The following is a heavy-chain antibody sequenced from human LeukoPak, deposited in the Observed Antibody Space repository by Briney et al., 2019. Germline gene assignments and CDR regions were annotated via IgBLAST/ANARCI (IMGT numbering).Heavy chain of an antibody. J-gene: IGHJ6*03. D-gene: IGHD6-19*01. V-gene: IGHV4-38-2*02. CDR1: GYSISSGYY. CDR2: IYHSGST. CDR3: ARVSSGWYEFYYYYYMDV. Sequence: SETLSLTCTVSGYSISSGYYWGWIRQPPGKGLEWIGSIYHSGSTYYNPSLKSRVTISVDTSKNQFSLTLSSVTAADTAVYYCARVSSGWYEFYYYYYMDVWGKGITVTVSS.